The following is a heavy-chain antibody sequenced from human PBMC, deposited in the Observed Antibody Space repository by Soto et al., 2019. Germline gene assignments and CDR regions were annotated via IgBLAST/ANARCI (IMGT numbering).Heavy chain of an antibody. V-gene: IGHV3-23*01. Sequence: GGSLRLSCAASGFTFSSYAMSWVRQAPGKGLEWVSAISGSGGSTYYADSVKGRFTISRDNSKNTLYLQMNSLRAEDTAVYYCARDLMITFGGPGYWGQGTLVTVSS. CDR3: ARDLMITFGGPGY. CDR1: GFTFSSYA. CDR2: ISGSGGST. D-gene: IGHD3-16*01. J-gene: IGHJ4*02.